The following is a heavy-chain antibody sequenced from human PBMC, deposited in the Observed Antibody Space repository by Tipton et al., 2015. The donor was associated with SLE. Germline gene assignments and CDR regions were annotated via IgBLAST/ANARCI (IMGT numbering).Heavy chain of an antibody. V-gene: IGHV4-39*07. D-gene: IGHD6-6*01. CDR3: VEYPISPVPFRH. Sequence: TLSLNCTVSGGSISGSSSYWGWIRQPPGKGLEWIGSIYSSGNTYYNPSLKSRVSMSLDMSKNQFSLRLNSVTAADTAMYFCVEYPISPVPFRHWGQGTLVTMSS. CDR2: IYSSGNT. J-gene: IGHJ1*01. CDR1: GGSISGSSSY.